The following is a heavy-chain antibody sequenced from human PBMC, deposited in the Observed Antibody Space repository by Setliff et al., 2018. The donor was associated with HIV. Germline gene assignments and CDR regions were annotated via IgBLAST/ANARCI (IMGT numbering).Heavy chain of an antibody. CDR3: ARDPPGYGDSNDY. CDR1: GGSVGSGSYY. Sequence: SETLSLTCTVSGGSVGSGSYYWSWVRQPPGKGLEWIGYIHYTGSTNYNPSLKSRLTISVDTSKNQFSLKLRSVTAADTAVYYCARDPPGYGDSNDYWGQGTLVTVSS. CDR2: IHYTGST. V-gene: IGHV4-61*01. D-gene: IGHD4-17*01. J-gene: IGHJ4*02.